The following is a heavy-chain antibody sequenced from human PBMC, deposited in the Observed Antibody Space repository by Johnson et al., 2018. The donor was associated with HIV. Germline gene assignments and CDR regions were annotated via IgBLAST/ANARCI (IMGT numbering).Heavy chain of an antibody. Sequence: QVQLVESGGGLIQPGGSLRLSCAASGFTFSSYGMHWVRQAPGKGLEWVAFIRYDGSNKYYADSVKGRFTISRDNSKNMVYLQMNSLRPEDTAVYYCARVARHDGWWWHGAFDIWGQGTRVTVSS. V-gene: IGHV3-30*02. D-gene: IGHD2-21*01. CDR1: GFTFSSYG. CDR2: IRYDGSNK. J-gene: IGHJ3*02. CDR3: ARVARHDGWWWHGAFDI.